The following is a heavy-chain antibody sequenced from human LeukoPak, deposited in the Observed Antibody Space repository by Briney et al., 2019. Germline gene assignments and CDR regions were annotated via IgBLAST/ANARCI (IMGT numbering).Heavy chain of an antibody. CDR1: GYTFTSYD. D-gene: IGHD1-26*01. J-gene: IGHJ4*02. V-gene: IGHV1-8*03. CDR2: MNPNSGNT. CDR3: ARGARQRSYYLNY. Sequence: VASVKVSCKASGYTFTSYDINWVRQATGQGLEWTGWMNPNSGNTGYAQKFQGRVTITRNTSISTAYMELSSLRSEDTAVYYCARGARQRSYYLNYWGQGTLVTVSS.